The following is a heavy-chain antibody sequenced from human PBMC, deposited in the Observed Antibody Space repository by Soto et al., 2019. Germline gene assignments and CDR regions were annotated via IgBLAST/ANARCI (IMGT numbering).Heavy chain of an antibody. Sequence: ASVKVSCKASGYTFTSYDINWVRQATGQGLEWMGWMNPNSGNTGYAQKFQGRVTMTRNTSISTAYMGLSSLRSEGTAVYYCARGRRAAYDFWGGYFSWFDPWGQGTLVTVSS. CDR2: MNPNSGNT. D-gene: IGHD3-3*01. CDR3: ARGRRAAYDFWGGYFSWFDP. CDR1: GYTFTSYD. J-gene: IGHJ5*02. V-gene: IGHV1-8*01.